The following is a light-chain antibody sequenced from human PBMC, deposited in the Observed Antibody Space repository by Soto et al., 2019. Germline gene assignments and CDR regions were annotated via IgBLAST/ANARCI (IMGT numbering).Light chain of an antibody. CDR1: SSDVGGYNF. CDR3: SSYTTSVTRVV. CDR2: EVS. J-gene: IGLJ2*01. Sequence: QSALTQPASVSGSPGQSITISCTGTSSDVGGYNFVSWYQQHPGKAPKLMIYEVSNRPSGVSNRFSGSKSGKTASLTISGLQAEDEAAYYCSSYTTSVTRVVFGGGTKLTVL. V-gene: IGLV2-14*01.